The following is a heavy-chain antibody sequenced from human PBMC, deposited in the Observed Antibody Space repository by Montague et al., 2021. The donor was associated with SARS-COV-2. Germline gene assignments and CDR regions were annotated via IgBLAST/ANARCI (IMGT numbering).Heavy chain of an antibody. D-gene: IGHD6-13*01. CDR1: GGSICSSSYY. J-gene: IGHJ6*02. Sequence: SETLSLTCTVSGGSICSSSYYWGWIRQPPGKGLEWIGSIYYSGSTYCNPSLKSRVTISVDTSKNQFSLKLSSVTAADTAVYYCARVGRQQLVRLSGMDVWGQGTTVTVSS. V-gene: IGHV4-39*07. CDR3: ARVGRQQLVRLSGMDV. CDR2: IYYSGST.